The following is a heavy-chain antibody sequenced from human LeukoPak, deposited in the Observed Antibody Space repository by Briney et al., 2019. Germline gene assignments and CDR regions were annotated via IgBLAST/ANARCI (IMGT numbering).Heavy chain of an antibody. D-gene: IGHD2-15*01. Sequence: GGSLRLSCTASGFTFITYAMSWVRQAPGKGLEWLSTISGSGGDTYYADSVQGRFTISRDNSKNTLYLQMNSLRAEDTAVYYCARGTVVAPNRWFDPWGQGTLVTVSS. CDR2: ISGSGGDT. CDR1: GFTFITYA. J-gene: IGHJ5*02. V-gene: IGHV3-23*01. CDR3: ARGTVVAPNRWFDP.